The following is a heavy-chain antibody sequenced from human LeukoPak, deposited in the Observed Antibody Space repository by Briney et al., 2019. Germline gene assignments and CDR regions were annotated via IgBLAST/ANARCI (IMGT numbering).Heavy chain of an antibody. V-gene: IGHV3-7*03. J-gene: IGHJ6*02. CDR2: MKQDGSLK. CDR3: ARSIGLTGGGVDV. Sequence: GGSLRLSCAASGFTFSNYWMIWVRQAPGKGLEWVANMKQDGSLKYYVDSVKGRFTISRDNAKNSLYLQVNSLRAEDTAVYYCARSIGLTGGGVDVWGQGTTVTVSS. D-gene: IGHD3-9*01. CDR1: GFTFSNYW.